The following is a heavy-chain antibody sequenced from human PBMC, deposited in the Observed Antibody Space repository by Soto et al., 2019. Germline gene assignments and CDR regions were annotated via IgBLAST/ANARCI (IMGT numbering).Heavy chain of an antibody. D-gene: IGHD3-22*01. Sequence: EVQLVESGGGLVKPGGSLRLSCEASGFTFSSYSRNWVRQAPGKGLEWVSSISSSSSYIYYADSVKGRFTISRDNAKNSLYLQMNSLRAEDTAVYYCASAEYYYDTSGWYYWGQGTLVTVSS. CDR3: ASAEYYYDTSGWYY. J-gene: IGHJ4*02. V-gene: IGHV3-21*01. CDR2: ISSSSSYI. CDR1: GFTFSSYS.